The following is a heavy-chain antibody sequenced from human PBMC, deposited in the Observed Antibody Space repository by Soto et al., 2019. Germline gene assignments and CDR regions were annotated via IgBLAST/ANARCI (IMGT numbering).Heavy chain of an antibody. J-gene: IGHJ4*02. CDR2: INTDGSST. V-gene: IGHV3-74*01. Sequence: PGGSLRLSCAASGFTFSTFWMHWVRQAPGKGLVWVSLINTDGSSTTYADSVKGRFTISRDNAKNTLYLQMNSLRAEDTAVYYCAGPGIAAAVYGGQGTLVTVSS. CDR3: AGPGIAAAVY. CDR1: GFTFSTFW. D-gene: IGHD6-13*01.